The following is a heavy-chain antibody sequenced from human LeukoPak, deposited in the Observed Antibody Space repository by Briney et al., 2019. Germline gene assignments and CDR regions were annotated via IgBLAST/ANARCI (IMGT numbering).Heavy chain of an antibody. J-gene: IGHJ4*02. V-gene: IGHV1-46*01. Sequence: GASVKVSCKASGYTFASYYMHWVRQAPGQGLEWMGAINPSGGRTSYAQKFQGRVTMTRDTSTSTVYMELSSLRSEDAAVYYCAKKYSSSSPTFDYWGQGTLVTVSS. CDR2: INPSGGRT. D-gene: IGHD6-6*01. CDR3: AKKYSSSSPTFDY. CDR1: GYTFASYY.